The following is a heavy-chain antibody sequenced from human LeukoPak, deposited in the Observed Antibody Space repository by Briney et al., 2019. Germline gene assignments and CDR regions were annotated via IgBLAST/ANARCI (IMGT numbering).Heavy chain of an antibody. CDR1: GVSISSGGYS. CDR3: ARGGAVALYLL. CDR2: IYHSGST. V-gene: IGHV4-30-2*01. D-gene: IGHD6-19*01. J-gene: IGHJ4*02. Sequence: SETLSLTCAVSGVSISSGGYSWSWIRQPPGKGLEWIGYIYHSGSTYYNPSLKSRVTISVDRSKNQFSLKLSSVTAADTAVYYCARGGAVALYLLWGQETLVTVSS.